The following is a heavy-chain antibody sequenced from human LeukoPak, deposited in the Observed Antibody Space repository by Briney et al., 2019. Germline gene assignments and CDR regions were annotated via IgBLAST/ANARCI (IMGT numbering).Heavy chain of an antibody. CDR2: ISSNGGST. D-gene: IGHD2/OR15-2a*01. J-gene: IGHJ3*02. CDR3: ARVYGDFDI. Sequence: GGSLRLSCAASGFTFSNYAMHWVRQAPGKGLEYVSAISSNGGSTYYANSVKGRFTISRDNSKNTLYLQMGSLRAEDMAVYYCARVYGDFDIWGQGTMVTVSS. CDR1: GFTFSNYA. V-gene: IGHV3-64*01.